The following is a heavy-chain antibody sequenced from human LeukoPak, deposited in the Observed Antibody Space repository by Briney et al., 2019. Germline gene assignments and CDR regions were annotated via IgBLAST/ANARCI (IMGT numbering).Heavy chain of an antibody. V-gene: IGHV3-30*18. Sequence: AGGSLRLSCVASGFTFSTYGMHWVRQAPGKGLEWVAFISYDGSNQHYADSVKGRFIISRDNSKNTLYLQINSLRVEDTAVYYCAKDPRYCSSTRCFGARGQGTLVTVSS. CDR3: AKDPRYCSSTRCFGA. D-gene: IGHD2-2*01. CDR2: ISYDGSNQ. J-gene: IGHJ4*02. CDR1: GFTFSTYG.